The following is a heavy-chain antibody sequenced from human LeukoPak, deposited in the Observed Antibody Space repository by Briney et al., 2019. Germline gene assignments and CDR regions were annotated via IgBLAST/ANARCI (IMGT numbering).Heavy chain of an antibody. CDR2: IRQDGGEK. CDR1: GFTFNTYN. CDR3: ARDGTAAGLYFDL. D-gene: IGHD6-13*01. V-gene: IGHV3-7*01. Sequence: GGSLRLSCAAPGFTFNTYNLNWVRQAPGKGLEWVASIRQDGGEKSYVDSVKGRFTISRDNTKNSLYLQINSLRAEDTAVYYCARDGTAAGLYFDLWGQGTLVTVSS. J-gene: IGHJ4*01.